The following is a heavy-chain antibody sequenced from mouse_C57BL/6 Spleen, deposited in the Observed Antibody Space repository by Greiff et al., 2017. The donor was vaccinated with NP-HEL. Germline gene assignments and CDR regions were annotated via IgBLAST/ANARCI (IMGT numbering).Heavy chain of an antibody. D-gene: IGHD2-4*01. Sequence: QVQLQQSGPELVKPGASVKISCKASGYAFSSSWMNWVKQRPGKGLEWIGRIYPGDGDTNYNGKFKGKATLTADKSSSTAYMQLSSLTSEDSAVYCGAKDYDLYFDYWGQGTTLTVSS. V-gene: IGHV1-82*01. CDR1: GYAFSSSW. CDR3: AKDYDLYFDY. CDR2: IYPGDGDT. J-gene: IGHJ2*01.